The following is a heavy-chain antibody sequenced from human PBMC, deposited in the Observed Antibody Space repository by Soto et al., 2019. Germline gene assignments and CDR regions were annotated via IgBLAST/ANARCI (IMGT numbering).Heavy chain of an antibody. J-gene: IGHJ4*02. CDR3: ASDPSYYYDSSGYSFDY. V-gene: IGHV3-21*01. CDR2: ISSSSSYI. CDR1: GCTFSSYS. D-gene: IGHD3-22*01. Sequence: GGSLRLSCAASGCTFSSYSINWVRQAPGKGLEWVSSISSSSSYIYYADSVKGRFTISRDNAKNSLYLQMNSLRAEDTAVYYCASDPSYYYDSSGYSFDYWGQGTLVTVSS.